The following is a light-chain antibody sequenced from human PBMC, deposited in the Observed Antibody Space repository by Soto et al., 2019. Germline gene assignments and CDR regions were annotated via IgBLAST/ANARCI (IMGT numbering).Light chain of an antibody. CDR1: QTISSNY. Sequence: EIVLTQSPGTLSVSPGERATLSCRASQTISSNYLAWYQQKPGQAPSLLIYGASSRATGIPDRFSGSGSGTDFTLTISRLEPEDSAIYYCQQYVSWTFGLGTKVEIK. V-gene: IGKV3-20*01. CDR3: QQYVSWT. CDR2: GAS. J-gene: IGKJ1*01.